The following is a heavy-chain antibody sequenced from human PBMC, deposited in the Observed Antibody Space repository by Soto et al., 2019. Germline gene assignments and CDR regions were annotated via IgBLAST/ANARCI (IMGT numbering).Heavy chain of an antibody. CDR3: VREPDDSSWNFDH. D-gene: IGHD3-22*01. CDR2: IWYDGSTK. J-gene: IGHJ4*02. Sequence: GGSLRLSYAASGFTFSSYGMHWVRQAPGKGLEWVAIIWYDGSTKYYADSVKGRFTISRDNSKNTLHLQMNSLRAEDTAVYYCVREPDDSSWNFDHWGQGT. CDR1: GFTFSSYG. V-gene: IGHV3-33*01.